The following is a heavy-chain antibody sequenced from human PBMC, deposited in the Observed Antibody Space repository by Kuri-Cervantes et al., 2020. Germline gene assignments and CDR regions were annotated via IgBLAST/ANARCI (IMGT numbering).Heavy chain of an antibody. D-gene: IGHD3-22*01. Sequence: GESLKISCAASGFTFSSYAMHWVRQAPGKGLEWVAVISYDGSNKYYADSVEGRFTISRDNSKNTLYLQMNSLRAEDTAVYYCANEGVVATGAFDIWGQGTMVTVSS. CDR1: GFTFSSYA. CDR3: ANEGVVATGAFDI. J-gene: IGHJ3*02. V-gene: IGHV3-30-3*02. CDR2: ISYDGSNK.